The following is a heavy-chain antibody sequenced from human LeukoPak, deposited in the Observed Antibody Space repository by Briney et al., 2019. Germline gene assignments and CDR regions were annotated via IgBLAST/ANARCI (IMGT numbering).Heavy chain of an antibody. CDR2: MHPNTGDT. CDR3: GRQLTHPTSGDY. V-gene: IGHV1-2*02. CDR1: GYTFTDEY. D-gene: IGHD5-24*01. J-gene: IGHJ4*02. Sequence: GASVKVSCKTSGYTFTDEYIHWVRQAPGHGLECMGWMHPNTGDTVYVQKFQGRASFTRDTSISTAYMELHRLRSDDTGVYFCGRQLTHPTSGDYLGQGTLVTGSS.